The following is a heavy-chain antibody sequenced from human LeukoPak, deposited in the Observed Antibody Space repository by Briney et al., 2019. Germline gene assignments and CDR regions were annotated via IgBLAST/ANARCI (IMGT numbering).Heavy chain of an antibody. D-gene: IGHD3-22*01. CDR1: GYSISSGYY. V-gene: IGHV4-38-2*02. CDR3: ARRVHYYDTSGYSYYFDY. CDR2: SGST. Sequence: PSETLSLTCTVSGYSISSGYYWGWIRQPPGKGLEWIGSGSTYYNPSLKSRVTISVDTSKNHFSLKLSSVTAADTAVYYCARRVHYYDTSGYSYYFDYWGQGTLVTVSS. J-gene: IGHJ4*02.